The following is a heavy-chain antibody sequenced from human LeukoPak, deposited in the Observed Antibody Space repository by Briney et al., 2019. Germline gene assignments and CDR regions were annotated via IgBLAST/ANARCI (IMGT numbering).Heavy chain of an antibody. V-gene: IGHV4-59*01. J-gene: IGHJ6*02. CDR1: GGSFSGYY. Sequence: KPSETLSLTCAVYGGSFSGYYWTWIRQPPGKGLEWIGYIYYSGSTNYNPSLKSRVTISADTSKNQFSLKLRSVTAADTAVYYCARIILAYCTSASCLEFYGMDVWGQGTTVTVSS. CDR2: IYYSGST. D-gene: IGHD2-2*01. CDR3: ARIILAYCTSASCLEFYGMDV.